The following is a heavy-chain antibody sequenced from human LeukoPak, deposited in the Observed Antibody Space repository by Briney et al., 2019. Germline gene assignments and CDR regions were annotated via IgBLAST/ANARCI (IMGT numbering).Heavy chain of an antibody. V-gene: IGHV4-34*01. J-gene: IGHJ4*02. CDR3: ASYYYDSSGYYSPREGYFDY. Sequence: SETLSLTCAVYGGSFSGYYWSWIRQPPGKGLEWIGGINHSGSTNYNPSLKSRVTISVDTSKNQFSLKLSSVTAADTAVYYCASYYYDSSGYYSPREGYFDYWGQGTLVTVSS. CDR1: GGSFSGYY. D-gene: IGHD3-22*01. CDR2: INHSGST.